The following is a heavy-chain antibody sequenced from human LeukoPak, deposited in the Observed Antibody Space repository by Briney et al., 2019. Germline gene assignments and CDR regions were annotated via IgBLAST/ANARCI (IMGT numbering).Heavy chain of an antibody. CDR1: GFTFSNYA. CDR2: ISSNGGST. Sequence: GGSLRLSCSASGFTFSNYAMHWVRQAPGKGLEYVSAISSNGGSTYYADSVKGRFTISRDNSKNTLYLQMSSLRVEDTGVFYCVKGIAGGPYYFDYWGQGTLVTVSS. J-gene: IGHJ4*02. D-gene: IGHD6-13*01. V-gene: IGHV3-64D*06. CDR3: VKGIAGGPYYFDY.